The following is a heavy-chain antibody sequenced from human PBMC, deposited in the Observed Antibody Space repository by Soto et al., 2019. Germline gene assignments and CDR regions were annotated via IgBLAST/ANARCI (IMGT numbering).Heavy chain of an antibody. V-gene: IGHV4-61*01. D-gene: IGHD2-15*01. Sequence: SETLSLTCTVSGGSFSSGSYYWSWIRQPPGKGMEWIGYIYYSGSTNYNPSLKSRVTISVDTSKNQFSLKLSSVTAADTAVYYCARDNCSGGSCGSDYWGQGTLVTVSS. CDR3: ARDNCSGGSCGSDY. J-gene: IGHJ4*02. CDR1: GGSFSSGSYY. CDR2: IYYSGST.